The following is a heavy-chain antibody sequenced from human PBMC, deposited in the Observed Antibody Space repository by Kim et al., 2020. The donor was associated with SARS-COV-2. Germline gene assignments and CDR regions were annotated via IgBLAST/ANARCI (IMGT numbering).Heavy chain of an antibody. D-gene: IGHD1-26*01. J-gene: IGHJ6*02. CDR3: GRGPRGGEPVGAISYFYPMDV. CDR2: IRNKVNSYTT. CDR1: GFTFSDHY. Sequence: GGSLRLSCVVSGFTFSDHYMDWVRQAPGKGLEWVGRIRNKVNSYTTEYAASVKGRFTISGDDSKNSLYLQMNTLKTEDTAIYYCGRGPRGGEPVGAISYFYPMDVWGQGTTVTVSS. V-gene: IGHV3-72*01.